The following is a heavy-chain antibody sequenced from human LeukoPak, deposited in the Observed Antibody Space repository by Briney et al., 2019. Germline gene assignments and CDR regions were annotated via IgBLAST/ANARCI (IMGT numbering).Heavy chain of an antibody. Sequence: PGGSLRLSCAASGFTFSNYGMHWVRQAPGKGLEWVAVISYDGANKYYADSVKGRFTISRDNSKNTLYLQMNSLRAEDTALYYCSRGSGYTYSFTGRERTKSRLDYWGQGTLVTVSS. D-gene: IGHD5-18*01. CDR1: GFTFSNYG. CDR2: ISYDGANK. CDR3: SRGSGYTYSFTGRERTKSRLDY. J-gene: IGHJ4*02. V-gene: IGHV3-30*03.